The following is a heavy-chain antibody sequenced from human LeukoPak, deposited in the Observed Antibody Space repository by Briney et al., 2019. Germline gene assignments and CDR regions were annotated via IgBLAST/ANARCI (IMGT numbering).Heavy chain of an antibody. Sequence: GGSLRLSCVASGFTFRSYALHWVRQAPGKGLEWVAVISNDGNDKYYADSMKGRFTVSRDNSKNTLNLQMNSLRPDDTAVYYCAKDTYLAHSGNSDYFYYYGMDVWGQGTTVTVSS. J-gene: IGHJ6*02. V-gene: IGHV3-30-3*01. CDR3: AKDTYLAHSGNSDYFYYYGMDV. CDR2: ISNDGNDK. D-gene: IGHD4-23*01. CDR1: GFTFRSYA.